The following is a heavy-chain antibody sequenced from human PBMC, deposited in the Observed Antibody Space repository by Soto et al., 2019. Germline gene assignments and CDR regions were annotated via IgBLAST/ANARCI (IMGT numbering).Heavy chain of an antibody. CDR1: GYTFTSYA. V-gene: IGHV1-3*01. J-gene: IGHJ4*02. CDR2: INAGNGNT. Sequence: GASVKVAFKASGYTFTSYAMHWVRQAPGQRLEWMGWINAGNGNTKYSQKFQGRVTITRDTSASTAYMELSSLRSEDTAVYYCARDLYGDDYFDYWGQGTLVTVSS. CDR3: ARDLYGDDYFDY. D-gene: IGHD4-17*01.